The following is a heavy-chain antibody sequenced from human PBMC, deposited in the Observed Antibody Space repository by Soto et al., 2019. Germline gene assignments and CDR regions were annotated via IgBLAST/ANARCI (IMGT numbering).Heavy chain of an antibody. CDR1: GFTVSSNY. Sequence: GGSLRLSCAASGFTVSSNYMSWVHQAPGKGLEWVSVIYSGGSTYYADSVKGRFNITRDNSKNTLYLQMNSLRAEDTAVYYCARSQVYSSSSEGYYFDYWGQGTLVTVSS. D-gene: IGHD6-6*01. CDR2: IYSGGST. CDR3: ARSQVYSSSSEGYYFDY. V-gene: IGHV3-66*01. J-gene: IGHJ4*02.